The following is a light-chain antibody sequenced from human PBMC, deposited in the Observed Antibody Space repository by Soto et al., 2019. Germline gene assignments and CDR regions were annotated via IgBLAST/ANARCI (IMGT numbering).Light chain of an antibody. CDR1: SSDVGGYNY. CDR2: EVN. CDR3: SSYASSNTVL. J-gene: IGLJ2*01. V-gene: IGLV2-14*01. Sequence: QSVLTQPASVSGSPGQSITISCTGTSSDVGGYNYASWYEQHPGKAPKLMIYEVNNRPSGVSSRFSGSKSGNTASLTISGLQAEDEADYYCSSYASSNTVLFGGGTKLTVL.